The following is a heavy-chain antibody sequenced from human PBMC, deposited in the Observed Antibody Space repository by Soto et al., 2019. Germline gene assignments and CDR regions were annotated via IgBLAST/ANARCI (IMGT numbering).Heavy chain of an antibody. D-gene: IGHD2-15*01. CDR3: SRDHRLVVAAPSRFDP. Sequence: QVQLVQSGAEVKKPGASVKVSCKASGYTFTSYGISWVRQAPGQGLEWMGWISAYNGNTNYAQKLQGRVTMTTDTSTSTAYMELRSLRSDDTAVYYCSRDHRLVVAAPSRFDPWGQGTLVTVSS. V-gene: IGHV1-18*01. J-gene: IGHJ5*02. CDR1: GYTFTSYG. CDR2: ISAYNGNT.